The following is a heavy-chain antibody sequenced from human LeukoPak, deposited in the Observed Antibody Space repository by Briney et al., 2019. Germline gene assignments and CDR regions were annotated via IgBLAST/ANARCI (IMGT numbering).Heavy chain of an antibody. Sequence: SETLSLTCAGYGGSFSGYYWSWIRQPPGKGLEWVGEINHSGSTNYNPSLKSRVTISVDTSKNQFSLKLSSVTAADAAVYYCARASCSGGSCYSRRAASGYYFDYWGQGTLVTVSS. V-gene: IGHV4-34*01. CDR3: ARASCSGGSCYSRRAASGYYFDY. CDR2: INHSGST. D-gene: IGHD2-15*01. CDR1: GGSFSGYY. J-gene: IGHJ4*02.